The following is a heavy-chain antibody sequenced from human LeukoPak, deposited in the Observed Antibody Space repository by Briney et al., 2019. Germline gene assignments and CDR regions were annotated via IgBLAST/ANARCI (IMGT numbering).Heavy chain of an antibody. V-gene: IGHV4-39*07. CDR2: IFYSGTT. J-gene: IGHJ2*01. D-gene: IGHD6-13*01. CDR3: ARLNGQQQLIPSLYFDL. Sequence: PSETLSLTCSVSGGSLISSSYYWGWSRQPPGKGLEWMGSIFYSGTTYYNPSLKSRVTISIDTSKNQFSLKLSSVTAADTAVYYCARLNGQQQLIPSLYFDLWGRGTLVTVSS. CDR1: GGSLISSSYY.